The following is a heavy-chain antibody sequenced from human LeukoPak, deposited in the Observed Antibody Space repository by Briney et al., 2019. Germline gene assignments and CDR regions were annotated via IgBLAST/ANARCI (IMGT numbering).Heavy chain of an antibody. Sequence: PGGSLRLSCAASGFTFSAYAMTWVRQAPGKGLDCVSVISRSGSSTHYADSVKGRFTISRDNSKNMLYLQMNSLRAEDTAIYYCTKKRLNRLGFYYGIDVWGQGTTVTVSS. CDR3: TKKRLNRLGFYYGIDV. D-gene: IGHD4-17*01. CDR1: GFTFSAYA. J-gene: IGHJ6*02. CDR2: ISRSGSST. V-gene: IGHV3-23*01.